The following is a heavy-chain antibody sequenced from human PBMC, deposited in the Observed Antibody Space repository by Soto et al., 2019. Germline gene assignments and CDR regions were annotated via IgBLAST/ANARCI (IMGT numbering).Heavy chain of an antibody. CDR1: DYTFTRYG. D-gene: IGHD6-19*01. J-gene: IGHJ5*02. CDR3: AREPVAGIWFDP. V-gene: IGHV1-18*01. CDR2: INSYNGNT. Sequence: ASVKVSCKASDYTFTRYGISWVRQAPAQQLEWMGWINSYNGNTNYAQKLQGRVTITTDTSTSTAYMELRSLRSDDTAVYYCAREPVAGIWFDPWGQGTLVTVSS.